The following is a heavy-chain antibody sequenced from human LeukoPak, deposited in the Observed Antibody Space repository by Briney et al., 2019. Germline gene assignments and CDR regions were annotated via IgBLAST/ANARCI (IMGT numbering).Heavy chain of an antibody. Sequence: SETLSLTCAVYGGSFSGYYWSWIRQPPGKGLEWIGEINHSGSTNYNPSLKSRVTISVDTSKNQFSLKLSSVTAADTAVYYCARDLFSVLRGNYMDVWGKGTTVTVSS. CDR2: INHSGST. CDR3: ARDLFSVLRGNYMDV. V-gene: IGHV4-34*01. J-gene: IGHJ6*03. CDR1: GGSFSGYY. D-gene: IGHD3-3*01.